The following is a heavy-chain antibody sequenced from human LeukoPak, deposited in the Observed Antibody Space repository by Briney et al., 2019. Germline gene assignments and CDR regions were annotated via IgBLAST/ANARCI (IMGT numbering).Heavy chain of an antibody. CDR2: ISPNADRT. CDR3: AIMHGYYDGSGYWVQ. J-gene: IGHJ4*02. Sequence: GALRLSCAASGFTFGSYAMSWVRQAPGKGLEWVSFISPNADRTSKADSVEGRFTTSRDNPRNTLYLQMTSLRDDDTAVYYCAIMHGYYDGSGYWVQWGQGTLVTVSS. V-gene: IGHV3-23*01. D-gene: IGHD3-22*01. CDR1: GFTFGSYA.